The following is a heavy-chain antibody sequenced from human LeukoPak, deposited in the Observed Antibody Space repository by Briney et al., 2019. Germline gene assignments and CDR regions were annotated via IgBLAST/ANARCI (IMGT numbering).Heavy chain of an antibody. CDR2: ISGGGAGT. J-gene: IGHJ4*02. CDR1: AFKFSSYA. CDR3: AKLVSTTQMGDY. V-gene: IGHV3-23*01. Sequence: GGSLRLSCAASAFKFSSYAMNWVRQAQGKGLEWVAGISGGGAGTYYVDSVKGRFTISRDNSKNTLYPQMNSLGAEDTAVYYCAKLVSTTQMGDYWGQGTPVTVSS. D-gene: IGHD2/OR15-2a*01.